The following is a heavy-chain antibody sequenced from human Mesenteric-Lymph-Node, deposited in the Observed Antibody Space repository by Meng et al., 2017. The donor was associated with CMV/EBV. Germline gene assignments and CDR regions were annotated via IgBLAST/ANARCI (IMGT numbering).Heavy chain of an antibody. J-gene: IGHJ4*02. V-gene: IGHV3-30*02. Sequence: GESLKISCVTSGFTFRSYGMHWVRQAPGKGLEWVTFIRNDGSDKYYVDSVKGRFTISRDNSKNTLYLQMNSLRAEDTAVYFCAKDAYNQNFDYWGQGTLVTVSS. CDR1: GFTFRSYG. D-gene: IGHD1-1*01. CDR3: AKDAYNQNFDY. CDR2: IRNDGSDK.